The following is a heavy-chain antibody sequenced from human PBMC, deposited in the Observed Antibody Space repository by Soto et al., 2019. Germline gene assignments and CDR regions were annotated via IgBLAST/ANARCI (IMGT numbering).Heavy chain of an antibody. CDR3: AKDTPQSGSYFDLFDY. CDR2: ISGSGGST. Sequence: EVQLLESGGGLVQPGGSLRLSCAASGFTFSSYAMSWVRQAPGKGLEWVSAISGSGGSTYYADSVKGRFTISRDNSKNTLYLQMNSLRAEDTAVYYCAKDTPQSGSYFDLFDYWGQGTLVTVSS. CDR1: GFTFSSYA. J-gene: IGHJ4*02. V-gene: IGHV3-23*01. D-gene: IGHD1-26*01.